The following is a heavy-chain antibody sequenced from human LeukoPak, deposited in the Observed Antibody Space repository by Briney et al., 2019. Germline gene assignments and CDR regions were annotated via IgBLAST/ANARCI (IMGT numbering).Heavy chain of an antibody. V-gene: IGHV3-33*05. CDR3: ARDLSLYCSGGSCYSLNY. D-gene: IGHD2-15*01. Sequence: GGSLRLSCAASGFTFSSYGMHWVRQAPGKGLEWVAVISYDGSNKYYADSVKGRFTISRDNAKNSLYLQMNSLRAEDTAVYYCARDLSLYCSGGSCYSLNYWGQGTLVTVSS. CDR1: GFTFSSYG. J-gene: IGHJ4*02. CDR2: ISYDGSNK.